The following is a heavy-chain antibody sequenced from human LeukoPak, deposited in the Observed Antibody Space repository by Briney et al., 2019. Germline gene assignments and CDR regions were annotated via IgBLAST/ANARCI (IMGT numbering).Heavy chain of an antibody. CDR3: ARDVGSNWYYYYYYMDV. V-gene: IGHV1-2*02. D-gene: IGHD6-13*01. CDR1: GYTFTGYY. CDR2: INPHSGGT. Sequence: ASVKVSCKASGYTFTGYYIHWVRQAPGQGLEWMGWINPHSGGTNYAQKFQGGVTMTRDMSTSTVYMELSSLRSEDTAVYYCARDVGSNWYYYYYYMDVWGKGTTVTVSS. J-gene: IGHJ6*03.